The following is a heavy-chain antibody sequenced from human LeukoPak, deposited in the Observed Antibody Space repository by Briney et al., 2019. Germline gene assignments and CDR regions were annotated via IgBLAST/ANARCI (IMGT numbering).Heavy chain of an antibody. J-gene: IGHJ6*02. CDR3: AKGLIAARLYYYGMDV. CDR2: ISSSSTI. CDR1: GFTFSSYS. V-gene: IGHV3-48*01. Sequence: GGSLRLSCAASGFTFSSYSMNWVRQAPGKGLEGVSYISSSSTIYYADSVKGRFTISRDNAKNTLYLQMNSLRAEDTAVYYCAKGLIAARLYYYGMDVWGQGTTVTVSS. D-gene: IGHD6-6*01.